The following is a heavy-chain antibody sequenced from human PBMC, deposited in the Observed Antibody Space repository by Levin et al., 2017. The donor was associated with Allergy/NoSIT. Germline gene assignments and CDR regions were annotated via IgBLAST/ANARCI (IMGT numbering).Heavy chain of an antibody. CDR2: IYVTGST. J-gene: IGHJ6*03. D-gene: IGHD5-12*01. V-gene: IGHV4-61*02. CDR1: GDSISRGFYY. Sequence: SQTLSLTCSVSGDSISRGFYYWSWIRQPAGEGLEWIGRIYVTGSTTYSPSLKSRVTISLDRAKDQVSLKINSVTAADTAVYYCARDLEGFSGYNPYCYMDVWGKGTTVTVSS. CDR3: ARDLEGFSGYNPYCYMDV.